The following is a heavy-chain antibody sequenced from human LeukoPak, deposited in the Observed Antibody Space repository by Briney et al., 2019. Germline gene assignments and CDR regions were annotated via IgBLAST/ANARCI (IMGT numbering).Heavy chain of an antibody. CDR3: ARNYYDSSGYQEATF. D-gene: IGHD3-22*01. V-gene: IGHV3-33*01. Sequence: GTSLRLSCAASGFTFSNYGMHWVRQAPGKGLEWVAGIWYDGGYKYYADSVKGRFTISRDNSKNTLFLQMDSLRAEGTAVYYCARNYYDSSGYQEATFWGQGTLVTVSS. J-gene: IGHJ4*02. CDR1: GFTFSNYG. CDR2: IWYDGGYK.